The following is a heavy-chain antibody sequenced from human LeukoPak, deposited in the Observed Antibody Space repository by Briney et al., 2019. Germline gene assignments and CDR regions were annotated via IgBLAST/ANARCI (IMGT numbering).Heavy chain of an antibody. J-gene: IGHJ4*02. Sequence: PSETVSLTCTVSGGSISSYYWSWIRQPPGKGLEWIGYIYYSGSTNYNPSLKSRVTISVDTSRNQFSLKLSSVTAADTAVYYCARGTGGYYYWGQGTLVTVSS. CDR3: ARGTGGYYY. D-gene: IGHD1-1*01. CDR2: IYYSGST. CDR1: GGSISSYY. V-gene: IGHV4-59*01.